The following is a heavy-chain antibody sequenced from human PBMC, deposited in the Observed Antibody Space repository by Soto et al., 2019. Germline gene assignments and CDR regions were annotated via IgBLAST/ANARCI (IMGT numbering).Heavy chain of an antibody. Sequence: GWCLRLACAASRFSFRSYAMHLVRQTPGKGLEWVAVISYDGSNKYYADSVKGRFTISRDNSKNTLYLQMNSLRAEDTAVYYCTRVRITGPYYYGMDVWGQGTTVTVSS. V-gene: IGHV3-30-3*01. J-gene: IGHJ6*02. CDR2: ISYDGSNK. D-gene: IGHD1-20*01. CDR1: RFSFRSYA. CDR3: TRVRITGPYYYGMDV.